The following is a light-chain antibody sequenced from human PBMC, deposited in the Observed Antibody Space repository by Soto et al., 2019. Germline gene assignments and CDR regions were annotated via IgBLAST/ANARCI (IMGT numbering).Light chain of an antibody. CDR1: GGSIASGY. J-gene: IGLJ1*01. Sequence: NFMLTQPHSVSESPGKTVTISCTRSGGSIASGYVQWYRQRPGSAPTTVIYEDNQMPSGVPDRFSGSIDSSSNSASLTITGRQTEDEADYYCQSYHSSYPYVFGTGTKVTVL. CDR2: EDN. V-gene: IGLV6-57*03. CDR3: QSYHSSYPYV.